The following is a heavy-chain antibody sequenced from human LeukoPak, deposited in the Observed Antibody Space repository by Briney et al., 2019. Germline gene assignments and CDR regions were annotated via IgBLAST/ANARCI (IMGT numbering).Heavy chain of an antibody. CDR3: ARREQQLVLWNPGAFDI. J-gene: IGHJ3*02. V-gene: IGHV4-59*08. D-gene: IGHD6-13*01. CDR2: IYYSGST. CDR1: GGSISSYY. Sequence: SETLSLTCTVSGGSISSYYWSWIRQPPGKGLEWIGYIYYSGSTNYNPSLKSRVTISVDTSKNQFSLELSSVTAADTAVYYCARREQQLVLWNPGAFDIWGQGTMVTVSS.